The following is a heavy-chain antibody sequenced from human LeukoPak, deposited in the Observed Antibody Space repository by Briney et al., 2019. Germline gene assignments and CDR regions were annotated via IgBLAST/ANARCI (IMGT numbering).Heavy chain of an antibody. V-gene: IGHV1-69*01. D-gene: IGHD6-6*01. CDR3: ARDSGAARPPGGYYYYYMDV. CDR2: IIPIFGTA. Sequence: SVKVSCKASGGTFSSYAISWVRQAPGQGLEWMGGIIPIFGTANYAQKFRGRVTITADESTSTAYMELSSLRSEDTAVYYCARDSGAARPPGGYYYYYMDVWGKGTTVTVSS. J-gene: IGHJ6*03. CDR1: GGTFSSYA.